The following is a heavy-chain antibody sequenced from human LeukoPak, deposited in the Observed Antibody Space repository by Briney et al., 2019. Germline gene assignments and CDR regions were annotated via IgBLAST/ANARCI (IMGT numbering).Heavy chain of an antibody. CDR1: GYSFTSYW. CDR3: ATGYCSSTSCPLALDY. J-gene: IGHJ4*02. D-gene: IGHD2-2*01. CDR2: IYPGDSDT. V-gene: IGHV5-51*01. Sequence: GESLKISCKGSGYSFTSYWIGWVRQMPGKGLEWMGIIYPGDSDTRYSPSFQGQVTISAYKSISTAYLQWSSLKASDTAMYYCATGYCSSTSCPLALDYWGQGTLVTVSS.